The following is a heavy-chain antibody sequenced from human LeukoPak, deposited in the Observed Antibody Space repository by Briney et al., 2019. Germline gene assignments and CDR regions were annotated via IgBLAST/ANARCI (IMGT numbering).Heavy chain of an antibody. J-gene: IGHJ4*02. V-gene: IGHV3-7*01. CDR3: ARDLPQYCMNTICFDGY. Sequence: GGSLRLSCATSGFTFNSYWMTWVRQAPGKGPEWVANIKGDGSEEYYVDSVKGRFTISRDNAKNSLFLQMNSLRVEDTAVYYCARDLPQYCMNTICFDGYWGQGTLVTVSS. CDR2: IKGDGSEE. D-gene: IGHD2/OR15-2a*01. CDR1: GFTFNSYW.